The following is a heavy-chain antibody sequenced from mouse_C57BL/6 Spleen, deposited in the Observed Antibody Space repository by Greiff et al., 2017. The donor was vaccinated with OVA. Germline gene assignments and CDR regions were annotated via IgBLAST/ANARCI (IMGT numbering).Heavy chain of an antibody. CDR1: GYTFTSYW. CDR2: IDPSDSYT. D-gene: IGHD1-1*01. Sequence: QVQLQQPGAELVKPGASVKLSCKASGYTFTSYWMQWVKQRPGQGLEWIGEIDPSDSYTNYNQKFKGKATLTVDTSSITAYMQLSSLTSEDSAVYYCAVYGPFAYWGQGTLVTVSA. V-gene: IGHV1-50*01. CDR3: AVYGPFAY. J-gene: IGHJ3*01.